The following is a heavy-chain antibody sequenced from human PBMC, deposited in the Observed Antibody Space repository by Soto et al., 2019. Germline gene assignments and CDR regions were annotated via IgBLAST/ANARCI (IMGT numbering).Heavy chain of an antibody. CDR1: GGTFSSYS. J-gene: IGHJ6*02. CDR3: ARVALGEGYYYGMDV. Sequence: SVKVSCKASGGTFSSYSMSWVRQAPGQGLEWMGGIIPSVGRISYAQKFQGRVTITGDTSTTTAYMELSSLRSEDTAVYYCARVALGEGYYYGMDVWGQGTTVTVSS. D-gene: IGHD3-10*01. CDR2: IIPSVGRI. V-gene: IGHV1-69*10.